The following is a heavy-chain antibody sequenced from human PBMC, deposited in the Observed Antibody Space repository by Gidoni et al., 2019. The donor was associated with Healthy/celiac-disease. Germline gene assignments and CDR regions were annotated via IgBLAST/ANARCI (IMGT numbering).Heavy chain of an antibody. D-gene: IGHD3-22*01. CDR1: GGSISSYY. CDR2: IYTSGST. Sequence: QVQLQESGPGLVKPSETLSLTCTVSGGSISSYYWSWIRQPAGKGLEWIGRIYTSGSTNYNPSLKSRVTMSVDTSKNQFSLKLSSVTAADTAVYYCARSPSYYDSSGSALYYFDYWGQGTLVTVSS. V-gene: IGHV4-4*07. J-gene: IGHJ4*02. CDR3: ARSPSYYDSSGSALYYFDY.